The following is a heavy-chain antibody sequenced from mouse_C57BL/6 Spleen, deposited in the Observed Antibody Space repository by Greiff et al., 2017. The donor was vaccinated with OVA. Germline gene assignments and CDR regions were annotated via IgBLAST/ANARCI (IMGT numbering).Heavy chain of an antibody. J-gene: IGHJ2*01. V-gene: IGHV5-6*01. CDR1: GFTFSSYG. Sequence: EVKVVESGGDLVKPGGSLKLSCAASGFTFSSYGMSWVRQTPDKRLEWVATISSGGSYTYYPDSVKGRFTISRDNAKNTLYLQMSSLKSEDTAMYYCARHGLTGTSDYFDYWGQGTTLTVSS. CDR3: ARHGLTGTSDYFDY. CDR2: ISSGGSYT. D-gene: IGHD4-1*01.